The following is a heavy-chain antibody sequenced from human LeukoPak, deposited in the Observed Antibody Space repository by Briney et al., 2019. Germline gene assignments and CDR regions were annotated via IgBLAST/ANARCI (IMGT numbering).Heavy chain of an antibody. CDR1: GFTFSSYA. V-gene: IGHV3-23*01. CDR3: AKDLRATMVRGVVAFDI. Sequence: QLGGSLRLSCAASGFTFSSYAMSWVRQAPGKGLEWVSAISGSGGSTYYADSVKGRFTISRDNSKNTLYLQMNSLRAEDTAVYYCAKDLRATMVRGVVAFDIWGQGTMVTVSS. J-gene: IGHJ3*02. CDR2: ISGSGGST. D-gene: IGHD3-10*01.